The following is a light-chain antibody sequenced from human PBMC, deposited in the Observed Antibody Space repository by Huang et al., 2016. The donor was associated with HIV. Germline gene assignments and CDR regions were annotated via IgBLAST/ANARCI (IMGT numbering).Light chain of an antibody. CDR2: GAS. V-gene: IGKV3-20*01. J-gene: IGKJ1*01. CDR3: QQCGDSTWT. Sequence: EIVLTQSPGSLSLSPGDRATLSCRASQYVADAYVAWYQHIPGQSPRLLIYGASRRAPGIPDRFSGSGFSTDFNLTISRLEPEDFAVYYYQQCGDSTWTFGQGTKVEVK. CDR1: QYVADAY.